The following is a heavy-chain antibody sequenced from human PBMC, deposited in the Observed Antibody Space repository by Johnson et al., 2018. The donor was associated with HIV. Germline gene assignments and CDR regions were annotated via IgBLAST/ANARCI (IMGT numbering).Heavy chain of an antibody. D-gene: IGHD2-2*01. CDR3: ARASHYADAFDI. Sequence: VQLVESGGGLVKPGGSLRLSCAVSTFTFSDYYMRWIRQAPGKGLEWVSYISSSGSTIYYADSVKGRFTISRDNAKNSLYLQMNSLRAEDTALYYCARASHYADAFDIWGQGTMVTVSS. V-gene: IGHV3-11*01. CDR1: TFTFSDYY. J-gene: IGHJ3*02. CDR2: ISSSGSTI.